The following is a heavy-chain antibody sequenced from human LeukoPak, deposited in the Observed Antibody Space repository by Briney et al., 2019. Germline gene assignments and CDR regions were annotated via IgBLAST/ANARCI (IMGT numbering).Heavy chain of an antibody. Sequence: ASVKVSRKASGYTFTSYDINWVRQATGQGLEWMGWMNPNSGNTGYAQKFQGRVTITRNTSISTAYMELSSLRSEDTAVYYCASAVIGYSYAKDAFDIWGQGTMVTVSS. D-gene: IGHD5-18*01. J-gene: IGHJ3*02. CDR1: GYTFTSYD. CDR3: ASAVIGYSYAKDAFDI. V-gene: IGHV1-8*03. CDR2: MNPNSGNT.